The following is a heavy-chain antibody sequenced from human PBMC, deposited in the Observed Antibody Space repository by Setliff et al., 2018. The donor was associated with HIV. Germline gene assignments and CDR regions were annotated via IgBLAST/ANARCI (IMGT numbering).Heavy chain of an antibody. CDR1: GYSISSSYY. CDR3: ARLGYSGSLVGAFDI. J-gene: IGHJ3*02. D-gene: IGHD1-26*01. Sequence: PSETLSLTCTASGYSISSSYYWGWIRQPPGKGLEWIGSIYHSGITYYNSSLKSRVTISVDTSKNQFSLNLTSVTAADTAVYYCARLGYSGSLVGAFDIWGQGTMVTVSS. CDR2: IYHSGIT. V-gene: IGHV4-38-2*02.